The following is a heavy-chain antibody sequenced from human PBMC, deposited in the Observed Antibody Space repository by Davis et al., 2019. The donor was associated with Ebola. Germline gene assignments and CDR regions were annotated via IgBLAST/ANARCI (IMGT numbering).Heavy chain of an antibody. CDR2: IKSKTDGGTT. J-gene: IGHJ4*02. D-gene: IGHD4-17*01. V-gene: IGHV3-15*01. CDR3: TGSDGDYDY. Sequence: GESLKISCAASGFTFSNAWMSWVRQAPGKGLEWVGRIKSKTDGGTTDYAAPVKGRFTISRDDSKNTLYLQMNSLKTEDTAVYYCTGSDGDYDYWGQGTLVTVSS. CDR1: GFTFSNAW.